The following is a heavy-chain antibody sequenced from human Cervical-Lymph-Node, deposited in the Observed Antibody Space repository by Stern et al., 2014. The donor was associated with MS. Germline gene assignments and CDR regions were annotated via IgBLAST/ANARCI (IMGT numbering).Heavy chain of an antibody. CDR3: AKGYCSGGSCYPVFDY. D-gene: IGHD2-15*01. Sequence: EVQLVQSGGGLVQPGRYLRLSCAASGFTFDDYAMHWVRQAPGKGLEWVSGISWNSGSIGYADSVKGRFTISRDNAKNSLYLQMNSLRAEDTALYYCAKGYCSGGSCYPVFDYWGQGTLVTVSS. CDR1: GFTFDDYA. J-gene: IGHJ4*02. V-gene: IGHV3-9*01. CDR2: ISWNSGSI.